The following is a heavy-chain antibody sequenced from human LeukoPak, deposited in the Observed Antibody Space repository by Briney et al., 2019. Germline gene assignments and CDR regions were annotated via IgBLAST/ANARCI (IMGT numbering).Heavy chain of an antibody. J-gene: IGHJ4*02. CDR3: ARDWDWGSFDY. CDR2: ISSSGSTI. CDR1: GFTLSSYE. Sequence: GGSLRLSCAASGFTLSSYEMNWVRQAPGKGLEWVSYISSSGSTIYYADSVKGRFTISRDNAKNSLYLQMNSLRAEDTAAYYCARDWDWGSFDYWGQGTLVTVSS. D-gene: IGHD3/OR15-3a*01. V-gene: IGHV3-48*03.